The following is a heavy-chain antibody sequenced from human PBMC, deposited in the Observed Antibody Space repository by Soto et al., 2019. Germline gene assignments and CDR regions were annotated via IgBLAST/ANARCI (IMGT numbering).Heavy chain of an antibody. J-gene: IGHJ4*02. CDR2: ISGSGGST. CDR1: GFTFSSYA. D-gene: IGHD3-16*02. Sequence: PGGSLRLSCAASGFTFSSYAMSWVRQAPGKGLEWVSAISGSGGSTYYADSVKGRFTISRDNSKNTLYLQMNSLRAEDTAVYYCAKALSMITFGGVIVGPLDYWGQGTLVTVSS. V-gene: IGHV3-23*01. CDR3: AKALSMITFGGVIVGPLDY.